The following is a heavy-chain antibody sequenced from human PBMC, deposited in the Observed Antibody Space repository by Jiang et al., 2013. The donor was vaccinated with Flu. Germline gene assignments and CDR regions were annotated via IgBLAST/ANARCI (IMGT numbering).Heavy chain of an antibody. Sequence: SYGISWVRQAPGQGLEWMGWISAYNGNTNYAQKLQGRVTMTTDTSTSTAYMELRSLRSDDTAVYYCARGVASIAAAGLPFDYWGQGTLVTVSS. CDR3: ARGVASIAAAGLPFDY. D-gene: IGHD6-13*01. CDR2: ISAYNGNT. CDR1: SYG. V-gene: IGHV1-18*01. J-gene: IGHJ4*02.